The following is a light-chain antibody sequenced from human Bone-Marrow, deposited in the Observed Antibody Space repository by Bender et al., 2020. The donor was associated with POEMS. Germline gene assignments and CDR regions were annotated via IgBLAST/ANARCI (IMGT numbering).Light chain of an antibody. CDR1: SSNLGAGYD. J-gene: IGLJ3*02. Sequence: QSVLTQPPSVSGAPGQRVTISCTGSSSNLGAGYDVHWYQQVPGTVPKLLIYGNNNRPSGVPDRFSGSRSGTSASLAISGLRSEDEAHYYCATWDDSFDGPVFGGGTKLTVL. CDR2: GNN. CDR3: ATWDDSFDGPV. V-gene: IGLV1-40*01.